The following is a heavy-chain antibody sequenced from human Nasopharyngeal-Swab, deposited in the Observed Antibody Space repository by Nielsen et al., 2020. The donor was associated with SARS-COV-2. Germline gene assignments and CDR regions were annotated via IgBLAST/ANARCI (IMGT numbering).Heavy chain of an antibody. V-gene: IGHV3-9*01. J-gene: IGHJ4*02. CDR1: GFTFDDYA. CDR3: AKDIIDIVVVVAATGFDY. CDR2: ISWNSGSI. Sequence: GGSLRLSCAASGFTFDDYAMHWVRQAPGKGLEWVSGISWNSGSIGYADSVKGRFTISRDNAKNSLYLQMNSLRAEDTALYYCAKDIIDIVVVVAATGFDYWGQGTLVTVSS. D-gene: IGHD2-15*01.